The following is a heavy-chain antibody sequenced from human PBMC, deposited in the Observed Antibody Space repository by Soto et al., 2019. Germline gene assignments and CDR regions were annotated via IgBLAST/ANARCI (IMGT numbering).Heavy chain of an antibody. Sequence: NPSETLSLTRAVYGGSFSGYYWSWIRQPPGKGLEWIGEINHSGSTNYDPSLKSRVTISVDTSKNQFSLKLSSVTAADTAVYYCAKKKGYWYFDYWGQGTLVTVSS. CDR1: GGSFSGYY. V-gene: IGHV4-34*01. J-gene: IGHJ4*02. D-gene: IGHD2-15*01. CDR3: AKKKGYWYFDY. CDR2: INHSGST.